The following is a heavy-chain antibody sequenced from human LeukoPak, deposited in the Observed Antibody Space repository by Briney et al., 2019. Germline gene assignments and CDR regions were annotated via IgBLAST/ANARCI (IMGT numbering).Heavy chain of an antibody. V-gene: IGHV3-9*01. D-gene: IGHD6-13*01. Sequence: GRSLRLSCAASGFTFDDYAMHWVRQAPGKGLEWVSGISWNSGSIGYADSVKGRFTISRDNAKNSLYLQMNSLRAEDTALYYCAKDRVSSSWYFFDYWGQGTLSPSPQ. CDR3: AKDRVSSSWYFFDY. J-gene: IGHJ4*02. CDR1: GFTFDDYA. CDR2: ISWNSGSI.